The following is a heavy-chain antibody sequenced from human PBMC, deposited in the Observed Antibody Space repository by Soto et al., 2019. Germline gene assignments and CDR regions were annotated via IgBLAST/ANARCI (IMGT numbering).Heavy chain of an antibody. J-gene: IGHJ4*02. CDR3: AKAPGPRPLGYYFDY. CDR1: GFTFSSYA. V-gene: IGHV3-23*01. Sequence: EVQLLESGGGLVQPGGSLRLSCAASGFTFSSYAMSWVRQAPGKGLEWVSAISGSGGSTYYADSVKGRFTISRDNSKNTLDLQMTSLRAEDTAVYYCAKAPGPRPLGYYFDYWGQGPLVTVSS. D-gene: IGHD3-10*01. CDR2: ISGSGGST.